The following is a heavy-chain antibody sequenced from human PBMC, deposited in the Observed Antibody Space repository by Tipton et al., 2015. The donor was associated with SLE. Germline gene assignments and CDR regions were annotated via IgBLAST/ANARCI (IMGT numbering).Heavy chain of an antibody. CDR1: GFTFSSYD. J-gene: IGHJ4*02. Sequence: QLVQSGGGVVQPGGSLTLSCAASGFTFSSYDMDCVRQTPGKGLEWVAFIRYDGSSEYYADSVKGRFTIGRDKSKNTLYLQMHSLTVEDTAVYYCARGGVSVHLVVVVAIPDYWGQGTPVTVSP. V-gene: IGHV3-30*02. CDR3: ARGGVSVHLVVVVAIPDY. CDR2: IRYDGSSE. D-gene: IGHD2-21*01.